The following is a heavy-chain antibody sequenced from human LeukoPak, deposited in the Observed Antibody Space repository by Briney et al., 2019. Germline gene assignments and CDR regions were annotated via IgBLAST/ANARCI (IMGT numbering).Heavy chain of an antibody. J-gene: IGHJ4*02. CDR3: ARHEGEGYSFGESAYYFDY. V-gene: IGHV4-39*01. Sequence: PSETLSLTCTVSGGSINSDNYFWGWIRQPPGKRLEWIGSMNYRGSTHYNPSLRSRLTISVDTSDNQFSLRLSSVTAADTAVYYCARHEGEGYSFGESAYYFDYWGQGALVTVSS. D-gene: IGHD3-10*01. CDR1: GGSINSDNYF. CDR2: MNYRGST.